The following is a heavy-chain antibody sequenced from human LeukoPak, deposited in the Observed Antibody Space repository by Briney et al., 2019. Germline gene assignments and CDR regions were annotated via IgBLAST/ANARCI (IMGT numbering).Heavy chain of an antibody. V-gene: IGHV3-30*03. CDR1: GFTFSSYG. CDR3: ARVGGHCSGTTCWGYYFDQ. J-gene: IGHJ4*02. CDR2: ISYDGSNK. D-gene: IGHD2-15*01. Sequence: GRSLRLSCAASGFTFSSYGMHWVRQAPGKGLEWVAVISYDGSNKYYADSVRGRFTISRDNAKNSLYLQMNSLRAEDAAVYYCARVGGHCSGTTCWGYYFDQWGQGTLVTVSS.